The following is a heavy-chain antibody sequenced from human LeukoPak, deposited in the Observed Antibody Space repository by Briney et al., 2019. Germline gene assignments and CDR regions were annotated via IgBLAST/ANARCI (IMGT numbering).Heavy chain of an antibody. CDR1: GYTCTNYD. V-gene: IGHV1-8*02. D-gene: IGHD3-22*01. Sequence: ASVKVSCKASGYTCTNYDINWVRQATGQGLEWMGWMNPNSGNTGYAPKFQGRVTMTRDTSTSTVYMELSSLRSEDTAVYYCARAVYYDSSGRSADFDYWGQGTLVTVSS. CDR3: ARAVYYDSSGRSADFDY. J-gene: IGHJ4*02. CDR2: MNPNSGNT.